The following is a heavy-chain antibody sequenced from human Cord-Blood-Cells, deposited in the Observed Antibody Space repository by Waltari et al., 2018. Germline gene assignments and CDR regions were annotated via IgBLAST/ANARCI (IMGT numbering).Heavy chain of an antibody. CDR3: ARERGTGDDAFDI. D-gene: IGHD7-27*01. CDR1: GYTFTSYD. Sequence: QVQLVQSGAEVKKPGASVKVSCKASGYTFTSYDINWVRQATGQGLEWMGWMKPNSGNTGYSQKFQGRVTITRNTSRSTAYMELSSLRSEDTAVYYCARERGTGDDAFDIWGQGTMVTVSS. V-gene: IGHV1-8*03. CDR2: MKPNSGNT. J-gene: IGHJ3*02.